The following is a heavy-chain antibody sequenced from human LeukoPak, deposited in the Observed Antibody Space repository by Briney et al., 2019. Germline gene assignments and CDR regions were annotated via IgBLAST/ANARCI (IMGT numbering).Heavy chain of an antibody. J-gene: IGHJ4*02. CDR3: ARDAQRGFDYSNSLQY. D-gene: IGHD4-11*01. CDR1: GFTSSHYG. V-gene: IGHV3-33*01. Sequence: GGSLRLSCAASGFTSSHYGMHWVRQAPGKGLEWVAVIWSDGANQYYADSVKGRFTISRDDSQKTVYLEMNSLRTEDTAMYYCARDAQRGFDYSNSLQYWGQGTLVTVSS. CDR2: IWSDGANQ.